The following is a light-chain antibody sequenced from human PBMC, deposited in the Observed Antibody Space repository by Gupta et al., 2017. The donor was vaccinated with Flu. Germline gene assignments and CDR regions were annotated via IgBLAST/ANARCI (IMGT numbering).Light chain of an antibody. V-gene: IGKV3/OR2-268*02. CDR2: GAS. CDR3: QQVPRGGT. CDR1: QSVSSSY. J-gene: IGKJ3*01. Sequence: EIVMTQSPATLSLSPGERATLSCRASQSVSSSYLSWYQQKPGQAPRLLIYGASTRATGIPARFSGSGSGTDFTLTISSLQPEDFAVYYCQQVPRGGTFGPGTKVDIK.